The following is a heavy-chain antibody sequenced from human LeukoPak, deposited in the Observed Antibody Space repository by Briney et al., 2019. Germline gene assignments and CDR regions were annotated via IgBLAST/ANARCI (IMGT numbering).Heavy chain of an antibody. Sequence: ASVKVSCKASGGTFSSYAISWVRQAPGQGLEWMGRIIPILGTSNYAQKFQGRVTITADKFTSTAYMEVTSLSSEDTAMYYCATYGEALDTWGQGTMVTVSS. CDR3: ATYGEALDT. J-gene: IGHJ3*02. V-gene: IGHV1-69*04. CDR2: IIPILGTS. D-gene: IGHD4-17*01. CDR1: GGTFSSYA.